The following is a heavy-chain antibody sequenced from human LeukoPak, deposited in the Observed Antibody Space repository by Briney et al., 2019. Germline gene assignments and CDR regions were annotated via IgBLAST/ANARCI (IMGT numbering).Heavy chain of an antibody. CDR1: GGSISNYY. V-gene: IGHV4-59*01. J-gene: IGHJ4*02. Sequence: SETLSLTCTVSGGSISNYYWGWIRQPPGKGLEWIGYIYYSGSTNYNPSLKSRVTISVEASKNQFSLKLSSVTAADTAVYHCARSYSSSSWYFFDYWGQGTLVTVSS. D-gene: IGHD6-13*01. CDR2: IYYSGST. CDR3: ARSYSSSSWYFFDY.